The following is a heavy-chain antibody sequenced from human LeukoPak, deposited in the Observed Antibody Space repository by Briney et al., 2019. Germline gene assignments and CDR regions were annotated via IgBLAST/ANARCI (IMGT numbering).Heavy chain of an antibody. Sequence: GGSLRLSCATSGFTFSGYWMHWVRQAPGKGLVWVSLIYGDGGTAYYADSVEGRFTISRDNAKNTLYLQMDSLRVDDTAVYYCVRDGRGTKPLDYWGQGTLVTVSS. V-gene: IGHV3-74*01. CDR3: VRDGRGTKPLDY. D-gene: IGHD1-26*01. J-gene: IGHJ4*02. CDR2: IYGDGGTA. CDR1: GFTFSGYW.